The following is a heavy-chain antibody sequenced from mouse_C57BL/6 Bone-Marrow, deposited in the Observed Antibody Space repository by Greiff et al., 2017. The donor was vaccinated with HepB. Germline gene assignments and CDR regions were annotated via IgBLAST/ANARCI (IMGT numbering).Heavy chain of an antibody. D-gene: IGHD1-1*01. V-gene: IGHV1-55*01. Sequence: VQLQQPGAELVKPGASVKMSCKASGYTFTSYWITWVKQRPGQGLEWIGDIYPGSGSTNYNEKFKSKATLTVDTSSSTAYMQLSSLTSEDSAVYYCAGIFITTPVATREGYFDVWGTGTTVTVSS. CDR2: IYPGSGST. CDR1: GYTFTSYW. CDR3: AGIFITTPVATREGYFDV. J-gene: IGHJ1*03.